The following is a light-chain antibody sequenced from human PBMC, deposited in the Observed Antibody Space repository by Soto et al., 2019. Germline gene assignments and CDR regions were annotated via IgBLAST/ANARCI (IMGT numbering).Light chain of an antibody. CDR3: SSYTSSSTV. CDR2: DVS. Sequence: QSALTQPASVSGSPGQSITISCTGTSSDVGGYNYVSWYQQHTGKAPKLIIYDVSNRPSGVSNRFSGSKSGNTASLTISGLQAEDEADYYSSSYTSSSTVFGGGTTLTVL. V-gene: IGLV2-14*01. CDR1: SSDVGGYNY. J-gene: IGLJ2*01.